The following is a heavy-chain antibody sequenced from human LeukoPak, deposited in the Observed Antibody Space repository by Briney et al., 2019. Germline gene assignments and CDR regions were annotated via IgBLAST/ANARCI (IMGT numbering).Heavy chain of an antibody. D-gene: IGHD5-12*01. J-gene: IGHJ4*02. CDR2: ISSSSNTI. Sequence: GGSLRLSCAASGFTFSTYSMNWVRQAPGKGLEWVSYISSSSNTIYYADSVKGRFTISRDNAKNSLYLQMNSLRDEDTAVYYCARDILTKQAYSGYDNWGQGTLVAVSS. V-gene: IGHV3-48*02. CDR3: ARDILTKQAYSGYDN. CDR1: GFTFSTYS.